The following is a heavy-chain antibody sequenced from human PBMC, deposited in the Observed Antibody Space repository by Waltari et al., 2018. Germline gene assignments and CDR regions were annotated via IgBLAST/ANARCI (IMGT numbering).Heavy chain of an antibody. D-gene: IGHD2-2*01. Sequence: QLQLQESGPGLVKPSETLSLTCTVSGGSISSSSYYWGWIRQPPGKGLEWIGSIYYSGSTYYNPSLKSRVTISVDTSKNQFSLKLSSVTAADTAVYYCARVGYQLFLATGPGYFDYWGQGTLVTVSS. CDR2: IYYSGST. CDR1: GGSISSSSYY. V-gene: IGHV4-39*07. CDR3: ARVGYQLFLATGPGYFDY. J-gene: IGHJ4*02.